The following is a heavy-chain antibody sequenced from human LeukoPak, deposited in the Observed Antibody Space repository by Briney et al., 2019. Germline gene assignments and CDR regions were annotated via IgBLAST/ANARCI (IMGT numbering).Heavy chain of an antibody. J-gene: IGHJ6*02. CDR2: ISSSSSYI. Sequence: GGSLRLSCAASGFTFSSYSINRVRQAPGKGLEWVSSISSSSSYIYYADSVKGRFTISRDNAKNSLYLQMNSLRAEDTAVYYCARTADYYYGMDVWGQGTTVTVSS. V-gene: IGHV3-21*01. CDR1: GFTFSSYS. D-gene: IGHD5-18*01. CDR3: ARTADYYYGMDV.